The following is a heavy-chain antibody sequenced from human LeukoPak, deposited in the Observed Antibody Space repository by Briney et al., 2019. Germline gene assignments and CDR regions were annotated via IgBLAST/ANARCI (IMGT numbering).Heavy chain of an antibody. D-gene: IGHD6-13*01. CDR3: ARSSSWQAHLGY. J-gene: IGHJ4*02. Sequence: PSETLSLTCTVSGGSISSYYWSWIRQPPGKGLEWIGYIYYSGTTKYNPSLESRVTISVETPKNQFSLNLRYVTAADTAVYYCARSSSWQAHLGYWGQGTLVTVSS. CDR2: IYYSGTT. V-gene: IGHV4-59*08. CDR1: GGSISSYY.